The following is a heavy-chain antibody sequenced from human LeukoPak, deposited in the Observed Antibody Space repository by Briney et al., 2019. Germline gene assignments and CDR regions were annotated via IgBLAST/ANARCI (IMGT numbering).Heavy chain of an antibody. D-gene: IGHD3-22*01. Sequence: ASVKVSCKASGYTFTSYGISWVRQAPGQGLEWMGWISAYNGNTNYAQKLQGRVTMTTDTSTSTAYMELRSLRSDDTAVYYCARDRFYYDSSGYYYGDAFDIWGQGTMVTVSS. CDR3: ARDRFYYDSSGYYYGDAFDI. CDR1: GYTFTSYG. CDR2: ISAYNGNT. J-gene: IGHJ3*02. V-gene: IGHV1-18*01.